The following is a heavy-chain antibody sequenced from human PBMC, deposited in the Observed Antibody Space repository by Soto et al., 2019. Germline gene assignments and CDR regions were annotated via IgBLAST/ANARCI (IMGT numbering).Heavy chain of an antibody. V-gene: IGHV3-23*01. Sequence: GGSLRLSCAASGFTFSNYAMSWVRQAPGKGLEWVSAINYSGTTTYNADSVKGRFTISRDNSKNTLSLQMNSLTAEDTAVYFCAKRRGAGGHFDYWGQGALVTVSS. D-gene: IGHD2-15*01. CDR1: GFTFSNYA. CDR2: INYSGTTT. J-gene: IGHJ4*02. CDR3: AKRRGAGGHFDY.